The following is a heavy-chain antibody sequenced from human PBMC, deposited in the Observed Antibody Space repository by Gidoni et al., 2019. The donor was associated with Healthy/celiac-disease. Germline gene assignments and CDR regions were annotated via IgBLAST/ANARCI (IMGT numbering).Heavy chain of an antibody. J-gene: IGHJ5*02. CDR2: INHSGST. Sequence: QVQLQQWGAGLLKPAETLSLTCAVYGGSFSGYYWSWIRQPPGKGLEWIGEINHSGSTNYNPSLKSRVTISVDTSKNQFSLKLSSVTAADTAVYYCARQEVVRARNQPRVVRGNWFDPWGQGTLVTVSS. V-gene: IGHV4-34*01. CDR1: GGSFSGYY. D-gene: IGHD3-3*01. CDR3: ARQEVVRARNQPRVVRGNWFDP.